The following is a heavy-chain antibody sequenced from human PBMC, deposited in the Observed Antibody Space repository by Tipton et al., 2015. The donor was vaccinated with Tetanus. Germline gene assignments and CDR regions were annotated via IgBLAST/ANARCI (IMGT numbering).Heavy chain of an antibody. CDR3: ARRSYCTSTRCFDAFDL. Sequence: GLVKPSETLSLTCTVSRGPVSSYYWSWIRQPPGKGLEWISYIFVSGSTNYNPALKSRVTISMVTSKNQISLNLTSVTAADTAVYFCARRSYCTSTRCFDAFDLWGPGTRVTVSS. CDR2: IFVSGST. J-gene: IGHJ3*01. V-gene: IGHV4-59*02. D-gene: IGHD2-8*01. CDR1: RGPVSSYY.